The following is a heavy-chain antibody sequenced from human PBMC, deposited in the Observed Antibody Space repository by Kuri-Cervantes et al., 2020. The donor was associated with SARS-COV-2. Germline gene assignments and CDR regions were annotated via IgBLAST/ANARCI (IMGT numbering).Heavy chain of an antibody. CDR1: GGPFRGYY. Sequence: SETPSLTSAVYGGPFRGYYWRWLRQPPGKGLEWIGETNHSGSTNYNPSLKSRVTISVDTSKNQFSLKLSSVTAADTAVYYCARGVGAAVAGTLITIYYYYGMDVWGQGTTVTVSS. V-gene: IGHV4-34*01. CDR2: TNHSGST. J-gene: IGHJ6*02. CDR3: ARGVGAAVAGTLITIYYYYGMDV. D-gene: IGHD6-19*01.